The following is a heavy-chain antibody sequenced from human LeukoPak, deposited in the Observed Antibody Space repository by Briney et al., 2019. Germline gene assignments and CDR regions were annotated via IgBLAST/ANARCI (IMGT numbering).Heavy chain of an antibody. CDR2: ISSNGVST. D-gene: IGHD3-22*01. Sequence: PGGSLRLSCAASGFTFSIYAMHWVRQAPGKGLEYVSAISSNGVSTYYANSVKGRFTISRDNSESTMYLQVGSVRAEDMAVYYCARRASGFRQGYFDYWGQGTLVTVSS. CDR3: ARRASGFRQGYFDY. CDR1: GFTFSIYA. J-gene: IGHJ4*02. V-gene: IGHV3-64*01.